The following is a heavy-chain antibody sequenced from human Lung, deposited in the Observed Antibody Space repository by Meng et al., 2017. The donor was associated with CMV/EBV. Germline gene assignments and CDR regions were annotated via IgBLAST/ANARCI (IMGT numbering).Heavy chain of an antibody. D-gene: IGHD1-20*01. V-gene: IGHV3-21*01. Sequence: GESLKISCTASGFTFSDYSMNWVRQAPGKGLEWVSSITGNGLYIYYADAVKGRFTLSRDNAKNSLYLQINSLRAEDTAVYYCVREMLTEFYNWNSLHYFDYWGQGTXVTVSS. CDR2: ITGNGLYI. CDR1: GFTFSDYS. CDR3: VREMLTEFYNWNSLHYFDY. J-gene: IGHJ4*02.